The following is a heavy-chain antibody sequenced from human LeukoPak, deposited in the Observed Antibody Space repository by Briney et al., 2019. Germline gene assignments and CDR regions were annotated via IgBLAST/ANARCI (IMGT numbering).Heavy chain of an antibody. D-gene: IGHD1-1*01. CDR1: GFTFSRYY. CDR3: ARDDNVPASTDAFDI. Sequence: GASVKVSCKASGFTFSRYYMHWVRQAPGQGLEWMGIINPSGGSTSYAQKFQGRVTMTRDMPTSTVYMELSSLRSEDTAVYYCARDDNVPASTDAFDIWGQGTMVTVSS. CDR2: INPSGGST. J-gene: IGHJ3*02. V-gene: IGHV1-46*01.